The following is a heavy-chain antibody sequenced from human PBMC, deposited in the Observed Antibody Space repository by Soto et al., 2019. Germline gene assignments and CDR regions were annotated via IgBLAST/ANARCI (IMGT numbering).Heavy chain of an antibody. J-gene: IGHJ4*02. Sequence: EVQLVDSGGGLVQPGGSLRLSCAASGITVSTNYMSWVRQAPGMGLEWVSVIYSGVTKHYADSVKGRFTISRDNSKNTLYLQMSSLRAEDTAVYYCARGHWVSAYGAGAYFDYWGQGTLVTVAS. CDR1: GITVSTNY. V-gene: IGHV3-66*01. CDR3: ARGHWVSAYGAGAYFDY. CDR2: IYSGVTK. D-gene: IGHD3-16*01.